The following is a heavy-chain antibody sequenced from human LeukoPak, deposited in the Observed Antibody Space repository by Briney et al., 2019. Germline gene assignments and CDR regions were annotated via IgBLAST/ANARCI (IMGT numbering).Heavy chain of an antibody. CDR3: ASEEQSAVLEAFDI. D-gene: IGHD1-1*01. V-gene: IGHV1-18*01. Sequence: ASVKVSCKASGYTFTSYGISWVRQAPGQGLEWMGWISAYNGNTNYAQKLQGRVTMTTDTSTSTAYMELRSLRSDDTAVYYCASEEQSAVLEAFDIWGQGTMVTVSS. J-gene: IGHJ3*02. CDR2: ISAYNGNT. CDR1: GYTFTSYG.